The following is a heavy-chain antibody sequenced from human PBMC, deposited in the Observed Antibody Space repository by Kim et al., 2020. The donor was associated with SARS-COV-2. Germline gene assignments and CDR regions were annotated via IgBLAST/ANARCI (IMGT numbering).Heavy chain of an antibody. CDR3: ARVYYDFWSGYYVRTYYFDY. Sequence: SETLSLTCAVSGGSISSSNWWSWVRQPPGKGLEWIGEIYHSGSTNYNPSLKSRVTISVDKSKNQFSLKLSSVTAADTAVYYCARVYYDFWSGYYVRTYYFDYWGQGTLVTVSS. CDR2: IYHSGST. J-gene: IGHJ4*02. V-gene: IGHV4-4*02. D-gene: IGHD3-3*01. CDR1: GGSISSSNW.